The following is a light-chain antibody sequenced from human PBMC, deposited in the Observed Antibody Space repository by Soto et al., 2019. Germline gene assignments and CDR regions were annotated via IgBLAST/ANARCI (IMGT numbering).Light chain of an antibody. CDR1: SSDIGGYNY. J-gene: IGLJ2*01. Sequence: SALTQPASVSGSPGQSITISCTGTSSDIGGYNYVSWYQQHPGNAPKLMIYEVIYRPSGVSNRFSASKSGKTASLTISGLQAEDEADYYCSSYTSSRTLVFGGGTKVTVL. CDR3: SSYTSSRTLV. V-gene: IGLV2-14*01. CDR2: EVI.